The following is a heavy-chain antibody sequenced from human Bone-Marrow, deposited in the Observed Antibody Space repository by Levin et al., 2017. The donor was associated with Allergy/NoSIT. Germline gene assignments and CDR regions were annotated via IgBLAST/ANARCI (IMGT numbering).Heavy chain of an antibody. D-gene: IGHD2-8*02. V-gene: IGHV3-21*01. Sequence: LSLTCAVSNYSISSGFHWGWIRQAPGKGLEWVSSISSSGSDMYYVDSVKGRFTISRDNAKNSLTLQMNSLRAEDTAVYYCARGIIGDVRVAHKEAFDIWGQGTMVSVSS. CDR3: ARGIIGDVRVAHKEAFDI. J-gene: IGHJ3*02. CDR2: ISSSGSDM. CDR1: NYSISSGF.